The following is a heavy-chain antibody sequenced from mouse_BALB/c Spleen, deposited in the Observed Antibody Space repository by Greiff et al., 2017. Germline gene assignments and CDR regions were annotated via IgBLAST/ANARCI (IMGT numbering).Heavy chain of an antibody. V-gene: IGHV1-9*01. CDR3: ARDYYGSSLYYAMDY. J-gene: IGHJ4*01. CDR1: GYTFSSYW. Sequence: VQLQQSGAELMKPGASVKISCKATGYTFSSYWIEWVKQRPGHGLEWIGEILPGSGSTNYNEKFKGKATFTADTSSNTAYMQLSSLTSEDSAVYYYARDYYGSSLYYAMDYWGQGTSVTVSS. CDR2: ILPGSGST. D-gene: IGHD1-1*01.